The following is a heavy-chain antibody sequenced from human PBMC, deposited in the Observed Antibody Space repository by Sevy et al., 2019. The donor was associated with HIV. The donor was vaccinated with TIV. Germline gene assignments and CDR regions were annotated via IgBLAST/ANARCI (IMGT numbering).Heavy chain of an antibody. CDR1: GFTSGSFY. Sequence: GGSLRLSCAASGFTSGSFYMHWVRQTPKKGLGWVSNINSDGRLSNYADSVKGRFIVSRDNAKNTQHLQMTSLGADDTAVYYCAIGSAGTAQHWGQGILVTVSS. CDR3: AIGSAGTAQH. V-gene: IGHV3-74*01. CDR2: INSDGRLS. J-gene: IGHJ4*02. D-gene: IGHD5-12*01.